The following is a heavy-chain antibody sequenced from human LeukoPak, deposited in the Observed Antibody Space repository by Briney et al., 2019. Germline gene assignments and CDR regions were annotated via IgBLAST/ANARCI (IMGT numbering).Heavy chain of an antibody. D-gene: IGHD1-26*01. CDR1: GFSFSNYF. CDR2: ITNSGRST. V-gene: IGHV3-11*04. CDR3: AREASGNYYVFDS. Sequence: AGSLRLSCEASGFSFSNYFISWIRQAPGKGLEWVGYITNSGRSTSYADAVKGRFTISRDNAKKSVYLEMTDLRVEDNAVYYCAREASGNYYVFDSWGQGALVPVSS. J-gene: IGHJ5*01.